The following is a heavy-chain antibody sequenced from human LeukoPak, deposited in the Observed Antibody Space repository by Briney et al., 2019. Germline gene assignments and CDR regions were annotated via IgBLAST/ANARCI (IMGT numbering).Heavy chain of an antibody. J-gene: IGHJ4*02. CDR2: VNRDGSST. Sequence: GGSLRLSCAASGFTFSDYWMHWVRHAPGKGLVWVSRVNRDGSSTSYADSVKGRFTISRDNAKNTLSLQMNSLRAEDTAVYYCARDRSISAAGDTYWGQGTLVTVPS. CDR1: GFTFSDYW. V-gene: IGHV3-74*01. D-gene: IGHD6-13*01. CDR3: ARDRSISAAGDTY.